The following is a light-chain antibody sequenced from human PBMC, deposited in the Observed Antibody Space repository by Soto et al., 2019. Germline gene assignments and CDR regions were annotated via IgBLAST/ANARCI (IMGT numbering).Light chain of an antibody. V-gene: IGLV2-14*01. CDR3: TSYTSSSTQV. Sequence: VLTQPASVSGSPGQSITISCTGTSSDVGGYDYVSWYQQHPGTAPRLIIFEVTNRPSGVSNRFSGSKSGNTASLTISGLQAEDEADYYCTSYTSSSTQVFGTGTKVTVL. CDR2: EVT. J-gene: IGLJ1*01. CDR1: SSDVGGYDY.